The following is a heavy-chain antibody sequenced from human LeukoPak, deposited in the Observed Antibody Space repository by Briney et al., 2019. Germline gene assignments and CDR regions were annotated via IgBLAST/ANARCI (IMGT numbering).Heavy chain of an antibody. J-gene: IGHJ5*02. CDR1: GFTFTSDA. CDR3: AKCSTSAYTTGWCNWIVP. Sequence: GGSLRLSCVASGFTFTSDAMNWVRPAPGKGLEGVSSTLSWGTTQYADSVKGRFTVSSDTSKNTLYLQMNSLRAVDTAVYYCAKCSTSAYTTGWCNWIVPWGQGTLVTVSS. D-gene: IGHD6-19*01. CDR2: TLSWGTT. V-gene: IGHV3-23*05.